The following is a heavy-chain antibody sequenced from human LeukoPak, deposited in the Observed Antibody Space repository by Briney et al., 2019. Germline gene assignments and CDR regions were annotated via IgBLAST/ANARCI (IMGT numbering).Heavy chain of an antibody. J-gene: IGHJ5*02. D-gene: IGHD4-17*01. Sequence: SETLSLTCTVSGGSISSYYWSWIRQPPGKGLEWIGYIYYGGSTNYNPSLKSRVTISVDTSKNQFSLKLSSVTAADPAVYYCARVRYGDYGANWFDPWGQGTLVTVSS. CDR1: GGSISSYY. V-gene: IGHV4-59*01. CDR3: ARVRYGDYGANWFDP. CDR2: IYYGGST.